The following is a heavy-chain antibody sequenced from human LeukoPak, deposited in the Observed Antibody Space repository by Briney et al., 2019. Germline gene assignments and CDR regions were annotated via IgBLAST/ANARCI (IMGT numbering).Heavy chain of an antibody. CDR3: ARESEYYGSGSYYDAFDI. CDR2: IYYSGST. D-gene: IGHD3-10*01. CDR1: GASISSYY. V-gene: IGHV4-59*01. J-gene: IGHJ3*02. Sequence: SETLSLTCTVSGASISSYYWSWIRQPPGKGLEWIGYIYYSGSTNYNPSLKSRVTISVDTSKNQFSLKLSSVTAADTAVYYCARESEYYGSGSYYDAFDIWGQGTMVTVSS.